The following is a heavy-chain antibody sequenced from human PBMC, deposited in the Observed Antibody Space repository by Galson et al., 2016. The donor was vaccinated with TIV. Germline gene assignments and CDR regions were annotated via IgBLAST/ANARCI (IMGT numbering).Heavy chain of an antibody. V-gene: IGHV3-74*03. Sequence: LRLSCAASGFSFNSYWMLWVRQAPGKGLVWISRANTDGSTVAYADSVEGRFTTSRDNAKNTLYLQMNSLRAEDTAVYYCARLRDYMSPIDYWGQGTLVTVSS. CDR1: GFSFNSYW. CDR2: ANTDGSTV. J-gene: IGHJ4*02. D-gene: IGHD4-11*01. CDR3: ARLRDYMSPIDY.